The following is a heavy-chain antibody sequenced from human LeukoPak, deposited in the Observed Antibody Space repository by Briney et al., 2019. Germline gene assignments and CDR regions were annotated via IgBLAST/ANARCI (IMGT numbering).Heavy chain of an antibody. CDR3: ARDTSTWAAAGTFDY. Sequence: GGSLRLSCAASGFTFSSYAMHWVRQAPGKGLEWVAVISYDGSNKYYADSVKGRFTISRDNSKNTLYLQMNSLSAEDTAVYYCARDTSTWAAAGTFDYWGQGTLVTVSS. V-gene: IGHV3-30*01. CDR2: ISYDGSNK. D-gene: IGHD6-13*01. CDR1: GFTFSSYA. J-gene: IGHJ4*02.